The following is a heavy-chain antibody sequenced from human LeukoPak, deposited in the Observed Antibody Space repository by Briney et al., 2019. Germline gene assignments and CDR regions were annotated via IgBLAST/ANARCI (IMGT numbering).Heavy chain of an antibody. CDR1: GFNFFNYW. Sequence: GGSLRLSCAASGFNFFNYWMSWVRQAPGKGLEWVANIKQDGSEKYYVDSVRGRFTTSRDNADNSLFLQMNSLRVEDTAVYYCARERYSGYDPADYWGQGTLVTVSS. CDR2: IKQDGSEK. J-gene: IGHJ4*02. D-gene: IGHD5-12*01. V-gene: IGHV3-7*01. CDR3: ARERYSGYDPADY.